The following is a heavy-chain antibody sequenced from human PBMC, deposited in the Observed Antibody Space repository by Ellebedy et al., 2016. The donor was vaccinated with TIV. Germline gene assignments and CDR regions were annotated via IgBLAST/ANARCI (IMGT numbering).Heavy chain of an antibody. CDR3: ARGMKWLRLRLAAVGPLFDY. Sequence: SETLSLTCTVYGASFSDYYWTWIRQPPGRGLEWIGEIHPSGSTTYNSSLQSRVAMSVDTSKSHFSLKLSSVTAADTAVYYCARGMKWLRLRLAAVGPLFDYWGQGTLVTVSS. D-gene: IGHD5-12*01. J-gene: IGHJ4*02. CDR2: IHPSGST. CDR1: GASFSDYY. V-gene: IGHV4-34*01.